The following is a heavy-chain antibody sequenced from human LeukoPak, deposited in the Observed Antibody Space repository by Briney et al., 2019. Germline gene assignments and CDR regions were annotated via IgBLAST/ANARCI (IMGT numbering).Heavy chain of an antibody. J-gene: IGHJ4*02. CDR1: GFPFSSYW. D-gene: IGHD2-2*01. CDR3: AKDLPAAYFDY. V-gene: IGHV3-74*01. Sequence: TGGSLRLSCAASGFPFSSYWMHWVRQAPGKGLVWVSRIKSDGSSTSYADSVKGRFTISRDNAKNTVYLQMNSLRVEDTAVYYCAKDLPAAYFDYWGQGTLVTVSS. CDR2: IKSDGSST.